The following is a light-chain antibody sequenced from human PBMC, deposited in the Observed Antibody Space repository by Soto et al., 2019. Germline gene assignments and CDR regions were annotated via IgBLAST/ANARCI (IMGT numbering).Light chain of an antibody. CDR1: QSVGSK. V-gene: IGKV3-15*01. CDR2: GAS. J-gene: IGKJ4*01. CDR3: QQYDTWPLS. Sequence: EIVMTQSPATLSVSPGERATISCRASQSVGSKLAWYQQKPGQAPRLLIYGASTRATGIPARFSGSGSGTEFTLTISSLQSEDFEVYFCQQYDTWPLSFGGGAKVEIK.